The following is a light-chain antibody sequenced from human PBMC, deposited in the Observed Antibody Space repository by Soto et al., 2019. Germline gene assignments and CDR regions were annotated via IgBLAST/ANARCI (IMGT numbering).Light chain of an antibody. V-gene: IGLV2-14*01. CDR1: SSDVGGYSY. J-gene: IGLJ1*01. Sequence: QSALTQPASVSGSPGQSIAISCTVTSSDVGGYSYVSWYQQQPGKAPKLVISDVSNRPSGVSDRFSGSKSGNTASLTISGLQTEDEADYYCASYTTSSTYVFGTGTKLTVL. CDR2: DVS. CDR3: ASYTTSSTYV.